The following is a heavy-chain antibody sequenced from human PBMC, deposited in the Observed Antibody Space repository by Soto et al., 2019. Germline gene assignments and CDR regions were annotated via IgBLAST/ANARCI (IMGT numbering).Heavy chain of an antibody. CDR3: ARGYGTFDY. J-gene: IGHJ4*02. D-gene: IGHD3-16*01. Sequence: SETLSLTCTVSGGSTSSYYWNWIRQPPGKGLEWIGYISYSGSINYNPSLKSRVTISVDTSENQFSLKLSSVTAADTAVYYCARGYGTFDYWGQGTLVTVSS. V-gene: IGHV4-59*01. CDR2: ISYSGSI. CDR1: GGSTSSYY.